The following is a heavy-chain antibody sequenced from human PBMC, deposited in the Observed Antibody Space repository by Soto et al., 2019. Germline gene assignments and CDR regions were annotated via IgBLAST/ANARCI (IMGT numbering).Heavy chain of an antibody. J-gene: IGHJ4*02. CDR3: AKDTYYYDSSGYNYFDY. CDR1: GFTFSSYG. D-gene: IGHD3-22*01. V-gene: IGHV3-30*18. CDR2: ISYDGSNK. Sequence: VGSLRLSCAASGFTFSSYGMHWVRQAPGKGLEWVAVISYDGSNKYYADSVKGRFTISRDNSKNTLYLQMNSLRAEDTAVYYCAKDTYYYDSSGYNYFDYWGQGTLVTVSS.